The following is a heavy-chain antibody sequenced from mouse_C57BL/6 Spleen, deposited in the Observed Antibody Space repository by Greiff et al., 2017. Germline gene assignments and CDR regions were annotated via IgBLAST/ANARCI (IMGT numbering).Heavy chain of an antibody. CDR2: IHPNSGST. D-gene: IGHD1-1*01. CDR1: GYTFTSYW. Sequence: VQLQQPGAELVKPGASVKLSCKASGYTFTSYWMHWVKQRPGQGLEWIGMIHPNSGSTNYNEKFKSKATLTVDKSSSTAYMQLSSLTSEDSAVYYCARSALITTVVGYFDVWGTGTTVTVSS. J-gene: IGHJ1*03. V-gene: IGHV1-64*01. CDR3: ARSALITTVVGYFDV.